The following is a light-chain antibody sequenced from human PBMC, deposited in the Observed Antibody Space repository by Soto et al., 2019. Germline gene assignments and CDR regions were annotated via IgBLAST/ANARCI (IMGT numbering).Light chain of an antibody. Sequence: QSALPQPPSASGSPGQSVTISCTGTFNDVGGYNYVSWYQQHPGKAPKVIIYEVYKRPSGVPDRFSGSKSGKTASLTVSGLKADDEADYYCSSYVGNNNLVFGGGTKLTVL. V-gene: IGLV2-8*01. CDR3: SSYVGNNNLV. CDR1: FNDVGGYNY. CDR2: EVY. J-gene: IGLJ3*02.